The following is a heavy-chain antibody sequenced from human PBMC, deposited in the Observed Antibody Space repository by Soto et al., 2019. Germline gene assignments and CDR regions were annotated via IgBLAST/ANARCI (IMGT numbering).Heavy chain of an antibody. CDR1: GFTFSSYS. J-gene: IGHJ3*02. CDR2: ISSSSSYI. CDR3: TTYRSGYSSGWYANDAFDI. Sequence: PGESLKISCAASGFTFSSYSMNWVRQAPGKGLEWVSSISSSSSYIYYADSVKGRFTISRDNAKNSLYLQMNSLRAEDTAVYYCTTYRSGYSSGWYANDAFDIWGQGTMVTVSS. D-gene: IGHD6-19*01. V-gene: IGHV3-21*01.